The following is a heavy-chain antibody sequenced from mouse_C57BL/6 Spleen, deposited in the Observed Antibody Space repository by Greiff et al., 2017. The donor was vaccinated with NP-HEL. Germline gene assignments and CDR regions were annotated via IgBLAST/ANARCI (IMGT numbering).Heavy chain of an antibody. CDR3: ARGGVVAYRGHWYFDV. V-gene: IGHV5-16*01. Sequence: EVKLVESEGGLVQPGSSMKLSCTASGFTFSDYYMAWVRQVPEKGLEWVANINYDGSSTYYLDSLKSRFIISRDNAKNILYLQMSSLKSEDTATYYCARGGVVAYRGHWYFDVWGTGTTVTVSS. D-gene: IGHD1-1*01. CDR1: GFTFSDYY. J-gene: IGHJ1*03. CDR2: INYDGSST.